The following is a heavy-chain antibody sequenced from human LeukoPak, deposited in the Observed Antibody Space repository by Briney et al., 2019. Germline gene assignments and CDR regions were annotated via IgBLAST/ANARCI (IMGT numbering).Heavy chain of an antibody. V-gene: IGHV4-39*07. Sequence: PSETLSLTCTVSGGSISSSSYYWGWIRQPPGKGLEWIGSIYYSGSTYYNPSLKRRVTISVDTSKNQFSLKLSSVTAADTAVYYCARGNYDSSGYYSRFDYWGQGTLVTVSS. J-gene: IGHJ4*02. CDR2: IYYSGST. D-gene: IGHD3-22*01. CDR1: GGSISSSSYY. CDR3: ARGNYDSSGYYSRFDY.